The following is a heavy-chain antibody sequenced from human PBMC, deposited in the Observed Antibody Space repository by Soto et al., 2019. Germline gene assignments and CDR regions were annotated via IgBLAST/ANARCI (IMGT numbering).Heavy chain of an antibody. CDR1: GYTFTSYC. CDR2: ISAYNGNT. J-gene: IGHJ6*02. V-gene: IGHV1-18*04. Sequence: VASVKVSCKASGYTFTSYCISWVRQAPGQGLEWMGWISAYNGNTNYAQKLQGRVTMTTDTSTSTAYMELRSLRSDDTAVYYCARKTATPGYYYYGMDVWGQGTTVTVS. CDR3: ARKTATPGYYYYGMDV. D-gene: IGHD2-15*01.